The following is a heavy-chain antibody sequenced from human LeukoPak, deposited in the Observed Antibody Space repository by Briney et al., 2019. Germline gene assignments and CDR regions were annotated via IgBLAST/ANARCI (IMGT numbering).Heavy chain of an antibody. Sequence: GGSLRLSCAASGFTFSSYWMHWVRQAPGKGLEWVANIKQDGSEKYYVDSVKGRFTISRDNAKNSLYLQMNSLRAEDTAVYYCARIGKDYYGSGRPPYYYMDVWGKGTTVTVSS. CDR3: ARIGKDYYGSGRPPYYYMDV. V-gene: IGHV3-7*01. CDR2: IKQDGSEK. D-gene: IGHD3-10*01. J-gene: IGHJ6*03. CDR1: GFTFSSYW.